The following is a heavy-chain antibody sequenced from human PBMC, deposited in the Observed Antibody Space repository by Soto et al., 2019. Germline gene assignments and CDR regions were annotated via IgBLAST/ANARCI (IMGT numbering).Heavy chain of an antibody. CDR1: AYTFTGYF. V-gene: IGHV1-2*02. Sequence: GASVKGSCKASAYTFTGYFSHWLGQAVGRGGVWIGWINPYSGGAELSQEFQGRVTMTRDTSISTAYMEVSSLRSDDTAVFYCARLMHSFHSGGSSHSGFDMWGQGTLVTVSS. CDR2: INPYSGGA. D-gene: IGHD2-21*01. CDR3: ARLMHSFHSGGSSHSGFDM. J-gene: IGHJ4*01.